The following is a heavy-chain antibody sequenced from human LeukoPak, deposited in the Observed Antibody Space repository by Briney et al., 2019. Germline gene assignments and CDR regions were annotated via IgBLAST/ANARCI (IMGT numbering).Heavy chain of an antibody. J-gene: IGHJ4*02. Sequence: GGSLRLSCVASGFIFSSYWMSGVRQARGGGLKWVVNINQDGSEKYYVESVNGRFTISRDNAKNSVYLQMNSLRAEDTAVYYCTRGSLMLYALFECWGQGTLVTVSS. CDR2: INQDGSEK. CDR1: GFIFSSYW. D-gene: IGHD2-8*01. V-gene: IGHV3-7*04. CDR3: TRGSLMLYALFEC.